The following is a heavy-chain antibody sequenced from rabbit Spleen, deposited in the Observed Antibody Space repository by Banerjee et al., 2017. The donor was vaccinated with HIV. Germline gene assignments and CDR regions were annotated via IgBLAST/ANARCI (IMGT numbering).Heavy chain of an antibody. V-gene: IGHV1S47*01. CDR1: RFDFSTYS. J-gene: IGHJ4*01. Sequence: QGQLVESGGGLVQPGGSLKLSCKASRFDFSTYSMSWVRQAPGKGLEWIGYIDPVFGITYYANLVNRRFSISRENAHNTVFLQMTSLTAAVTVTYFCARDGSVVSYFALWGPGTLFTV. CDR3: ARDGSVVSYFAL. D-gene: IGHD8-1*01. CDR2: IDPVFGIT.